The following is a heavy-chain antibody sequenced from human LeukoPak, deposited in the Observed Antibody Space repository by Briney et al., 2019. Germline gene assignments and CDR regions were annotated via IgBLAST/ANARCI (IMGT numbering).Heavy chain of an antibody. CDR1: GYSISSGFY. Sequence: PSETLSLTCSVSGYSISSGFYWGWIRQPPGKGLEWIGTMYYSGSTNYNPSLKSRVTISVDTSKNQFSLKLSSVTAADTAVYYCARAGLDYATLYYYYMDVWGKGTTVTVSS. CDR2: MYYSGST. CDR3: ARAGLDYATLYYYYMDV. D-gene: IGHD5-12*01. V-gene: IGHV4-38-2*02. J-gene: IGHJ6*03.